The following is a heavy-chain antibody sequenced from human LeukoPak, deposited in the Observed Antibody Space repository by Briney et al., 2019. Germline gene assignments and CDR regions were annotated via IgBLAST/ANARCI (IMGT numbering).Heavy chain of an antibody. J-gene: IGHJ4*02. CDR1: GGSISTYY. CDR2: ISNSGIT. V-gene: IGHV4-59*01. CDR3: ARSGGYSSSWSL. D-gene: IGHD6-13*01. Sequence: PSETLSLTCTVSGGSISTYYWNWFRQPPGKGLEWIGYISNSGITTYNPSRKRRVTISVDSSKSQFSLKLNSVTAADTAVYYCARSGGYSSSWSLWGQGTLVTVSS.